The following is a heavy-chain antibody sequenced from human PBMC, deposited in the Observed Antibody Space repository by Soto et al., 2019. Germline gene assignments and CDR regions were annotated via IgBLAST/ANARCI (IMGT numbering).Heavy chain of an antibody. CDR2: IYYSGST. CDR1: GGYLSSYY. CDR3: ARDNGGYNWFDP. J-gene: IGHJ5*02. Sequence: SETLSLTCTVSGGYLSSYYLSWIRQPPGKGLEWIGYIYYSGSTNYNPSLKSRVTISVDTSKNQFSLKLSSVTAADTAVYYCARDNGGYNWFDPWGQGTLVTVSS. D-gene: IGHD4-17*01. V-gene: IGHV4-59*01.